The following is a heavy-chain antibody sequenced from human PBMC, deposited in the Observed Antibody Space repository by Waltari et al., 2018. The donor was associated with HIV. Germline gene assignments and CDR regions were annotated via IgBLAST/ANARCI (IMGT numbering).Heavy chain of an antibody. CDR1: GYTFTRYD. J-gene: IGHJ2*01. V-gene: IGHV1-8*01. CDR2: INPNSGNT. Sequence: QVQLVQSGAEVKKPGASVKVSCKASGYTFTRYDIHWVRQATGQGLEWMGWINPNSGNTGYAQSFQGRVTMTRNTSITTAYMELSSLRSEDTAVYYCARGAVVDRYFDLWGRGTLVTVSS. CDR3: ARGAVVDRYFDL. D-gene: IGHD3-22*01.